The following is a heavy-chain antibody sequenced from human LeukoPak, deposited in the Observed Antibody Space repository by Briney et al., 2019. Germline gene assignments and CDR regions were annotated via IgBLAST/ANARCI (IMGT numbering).Heavy chain of an antibody. CDR3: ARDRVVPAAIGNYYYYYMDV. CDR1: GFTFSSYS. V-gene: IGHV3-48*04. Sequence: GGSLRLSCAASGFTFSSYSMNWVRQAPGKGLEWVSYISSSSSTIYYADSVKGRFTISRDNAKNSLYLQMNGLRAEDTAVYYCARDRVVPAAIGNYYYYYMDVWGKGTTVTVSS. CDR2: ISSSSSTI. J-gene: IGHJ6*03. D-gene: IGHD2-2*02.